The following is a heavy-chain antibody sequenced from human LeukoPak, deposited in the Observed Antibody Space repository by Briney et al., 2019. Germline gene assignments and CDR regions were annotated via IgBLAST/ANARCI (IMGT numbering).Heavy chain of an antibody. CDR2: IYSSGSA. CDR1: GGSIMNHY. D-gene: IGHD6-19*01. Sequence: PSETLSLTCTVSGGSIMNHYWSWIRQPAGKGLEWIERIYSSGSANYSPSLKNRVSMSIDTSNNHFSLNLTSVTAADTALYFCARDVRYASGWSTPESWGQGTLVTVSS. V-gene: IGHV4-4*07. J-gene: IGHJ5*02. CDR3: ARDVRYASGWSTPES.